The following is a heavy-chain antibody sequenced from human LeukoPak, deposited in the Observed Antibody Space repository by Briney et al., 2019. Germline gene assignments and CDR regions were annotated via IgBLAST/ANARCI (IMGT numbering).Heavy chain of an antibody. D-gene: IGHD3-22*01. CDR1: GYTFTGYY. V-gene: IGHV1-2*02. CDR2: INLNSGGT. J-gene: IGHJ4*02. CDR3: ARVSVSTTYYYDSSGYYFTS. Sequence: GASVKVSCKAPGYTFTGYYMHWVRQAPGQGLEWIGWINLNSGGTNYAQKFQGRVTMTRDTSISTAYMELSRLRSDDTAVYYCARVSVSTTYYYDSSGYYFTSWGQGTLVTVSS.